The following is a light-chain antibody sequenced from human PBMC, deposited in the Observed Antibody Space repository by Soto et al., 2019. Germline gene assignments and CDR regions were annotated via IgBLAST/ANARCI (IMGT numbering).Light chain of an antibody. J-gene: IGKJ3*01. CDR2: GAS. CDR1: QSISSRY. V-gene: IGKV3-20*01. CDR3: QQYGSSFT. Sequence: EIVLTQSPGTLSLSPGERATLACRASQSISSRYLAWYQQKPGQAPRLHIYGASSRATGIPDRFSGSGSGTDFILTISRLEPEDFAVYYCQQYGSSFTFGPGTKVDIK.